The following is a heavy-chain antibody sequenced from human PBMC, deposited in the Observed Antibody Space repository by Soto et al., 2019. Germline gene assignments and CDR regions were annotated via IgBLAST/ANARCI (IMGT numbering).Heavy chain of an antibody. CDR1: GGTFSSYT. D-gene: IGHD5-12*01. V-gene: IGHV1-69*12. CDR3: ARGNHRWLQLWYFDL. J-gene: IGHJ2*01. CDR2: IIPIFGTA. Sequence: QVQLVQSGAEVKKPGSSVTVSCKASGGTFSSYTISWVRQAPGQGLEWMGGIIPIFGTANYAQKFQGRVTITAYESTSTAYIELSSLRSEDTAVYYCARGNHRWLQLWYFDLWGRGTLVTVSS.